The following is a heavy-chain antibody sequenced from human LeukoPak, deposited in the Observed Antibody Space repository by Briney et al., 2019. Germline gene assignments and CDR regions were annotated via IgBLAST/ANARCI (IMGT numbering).Heavy chain of an antibody. D-gene: IGHD1-14*01. Sequence: GGSLRLSCAAPGFIFSSDAMSWVRQAPGKGVGWISHISLSSGTIYYADSVKGRFTISRDNARNSLYLQMNSLRAEDTAVYYCARVRPDFQIGGDYWGQGTLVTVSP. V-gene: IGHV3-48*01. CDR1: GFIFSSDA. CDR3: ARVRPDFQIGGDY. CDR2: ISLSSGTI. J-gene: IGHJ4*02.